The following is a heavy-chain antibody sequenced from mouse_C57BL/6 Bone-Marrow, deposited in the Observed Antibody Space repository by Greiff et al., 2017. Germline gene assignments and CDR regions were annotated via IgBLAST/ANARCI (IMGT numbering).Heavy chain of an antibody. V-gene: IGHV1-87*01. CDR3: SEVSAFYYCACWSNHWYFDV. D-gene: IGHD2-5*01. CDR2: GQGLEWIG. J-gene: IGHJ1*03. Sequence: QVQLQQSGPELARPWASVKISCQAFYTFSRRVHFAIRDTNYWMQWVKQRPGQGLEWIGAIYPGNGDTSYNQKFKGKATLTADKSSRTAYMPLSSLTSEVSAFYYCACWSNHWYFDVWGTGTTVTVSS. CDR1: YTFSRRVH.